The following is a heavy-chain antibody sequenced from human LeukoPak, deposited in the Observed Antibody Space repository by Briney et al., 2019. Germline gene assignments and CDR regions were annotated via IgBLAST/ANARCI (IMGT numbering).Heavy chain of an antibody. CDR1: GGSISSYY. Sequence: SETLSLICTVSGGSISSYYWSWIRQPPGKGLEWIGYIYYSGSTNYNPSLKSRVTISVDTSKNQFSLKLSSVTAADTAVYYCARHVKSGDAFDIWGQGTMVTVSS. D-gene: IGHD6-25*01. V-gene: IGHV4-59*08. J-gene: IGHJ3*02. CDR3: ARHVKSGDAFDI. CDR2: IYYSGST.